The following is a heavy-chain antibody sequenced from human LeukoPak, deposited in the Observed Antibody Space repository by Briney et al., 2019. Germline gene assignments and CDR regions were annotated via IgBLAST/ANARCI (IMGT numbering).Heavy chain of an antibody. CDR2: FDPEDGET. V-gene: IGHV1-24*01. D-gene: IGHD3-10*01. J-gene: IGHJ5*01. CDR3: ARAIDVRSDPILLLWFGETSFDS. Sequence: ASVKVSCKVSGYTLTELSMHWVRQAPGKGLEWMGGFDPEDGETIYAQKFQGRVTMTEDTSTDTAYMELSSLRSEDTAVYYCARAIDVRSDPILLLWFGETSFDSWGQGTLVTVSS. CDR1: GYTLTELS.